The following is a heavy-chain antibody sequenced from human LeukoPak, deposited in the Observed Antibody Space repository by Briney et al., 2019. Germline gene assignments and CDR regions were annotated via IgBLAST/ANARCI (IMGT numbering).Heavy chain of an antibody. CDR2: VYYSGTT. V-gene: IGHV4-39*07. CDR3: ARDSGYYYESHWFDP. CDR1: GDSISSNSYY. D-gene: IGHD3-22*01. J-gene: IGHJ5*02. Sequence: PSETLSLTCTVSGDSISSNSYYWGWIRQSPGKGLEWIGSVYYSGTTYYNPSLKSRVTISVDTSKNQFSLKLNSVTAADTAVYYCARDSGYYYESHWFDPWGQGTLVTVSS.